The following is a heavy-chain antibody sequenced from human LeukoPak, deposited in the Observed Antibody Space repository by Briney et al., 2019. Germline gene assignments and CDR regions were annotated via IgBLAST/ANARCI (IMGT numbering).Heavy chain of an antibody. CDR2: ISSSGSTI. J-gene: IGHJ6*03. Sequence: GGSLRLSCAASGFTFSDYYMSWIRQAPGKGLEWVSYISSSGSTIYYADSVKGRFTISRDNAKNSLYLQMNSLRAEDTAVYYCARGAYDLVGWNYYYYYMDVWGKGTTVTVSS. V-gene: IGHV3-11*01. CDR1: GFTFSDYY. CDR3: ARGAYDLVGWNYYYYYMDV. D-gene: IGHD3-3*01.